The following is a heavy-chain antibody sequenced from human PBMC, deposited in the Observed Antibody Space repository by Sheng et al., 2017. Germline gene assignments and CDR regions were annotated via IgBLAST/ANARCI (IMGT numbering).Heavy chain of an antibody. D-gene: IGHD3-3*01. CDR1: GFTFDDYA. CDR2: ISWNSGSI. V-gene: IGHV3-9*03. Sequence: EVQLVESGGGLVQPGRSLRLSCAASGFTFDDYAMHWVRQAPGKGLEWVSGISWNSGSIGYADSVKGRFTISRDNAKNSLYLQMNSLRAEDMALYYCAKGGRRRITIFGYYYMDVWGKGTTVTVSS. J-gene: IGHJ6*03. CDR3: AKGGRRRITIFGYYYMDV.